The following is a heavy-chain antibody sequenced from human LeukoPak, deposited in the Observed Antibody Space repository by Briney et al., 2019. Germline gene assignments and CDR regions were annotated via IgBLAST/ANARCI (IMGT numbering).Heavy chain of an antibody. Sequence: ASVKVSCKAFGYTFTAYGISWVRQAPGQGLEWMGWISAHNNNTNYAQKLQGRVSLTTDTSTSTAYMELRSLRYDDTAVYFCARFGSGWYSSWFDPWGQGTLVTVSS. CDR3: ARFGSGWYSSWFDP. V-gene: IGHV1-18*01. J-gene: IGHJ5*02. D-gene: IGHD6-19*01. CDR1: GYTFTAYG. CDR2: ISAHNNNT.